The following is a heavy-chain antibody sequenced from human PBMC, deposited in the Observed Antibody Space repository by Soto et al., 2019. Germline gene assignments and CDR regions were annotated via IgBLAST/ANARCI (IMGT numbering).Heavy chain of an antibody. CDR2: IYHSGST. J-gene: IGHJ4*02. CDR3: ARGSYGDYVFDY. Sequence: QVQLQESGPGLVKPSETLSLTCAVSGYSISSGYYWGWIRQPPGKGLEWIGSIYHSGSTYYNPSLKSRVTISVDTSKNQFSLKLSSVTAADTAVYYCARGSYGDYVFDYWGQGTLVTVSS. CDR1: GYSISSGYY. V-gene: IGHV4-38-2*01. D-gene: IGHD4-17*01.